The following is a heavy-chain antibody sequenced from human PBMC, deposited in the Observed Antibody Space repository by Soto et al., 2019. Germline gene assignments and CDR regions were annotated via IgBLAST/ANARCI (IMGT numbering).Heavy chain of an antibody. CDR3: AHSLYDYVWGTNWFDP. D-gene: IGHD3-16*01. J-gene: IGHJ5*02. Sequence: QITLKESGPTLVKPTQTLTLTCTFSGFSLSTSGVGVGWIRQPPGKALEWLALIYWDDDKRYSPSLKSRLTIPXDTSKHQVVLTMPTMDPVDTATYYCAHSLYDYVWGTNWFDPWGQGTLVTVSS. V-gene: IGHV2-5*02. CDR2: IYWDDDK. CDR1: GFSLSTSGVG.